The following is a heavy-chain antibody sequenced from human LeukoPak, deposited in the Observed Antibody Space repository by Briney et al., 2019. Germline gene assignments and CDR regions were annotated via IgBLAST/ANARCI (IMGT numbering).Heavy chain of an antibody. CDR2: INVNSRTT. V-gene: IGHV3-48*04. CDR3: ATDDFYGSLPV. CDR1: GISSNN. J-gene: IGHJ3*01. D-gene: IGHD2-15*01. Sequence: GSSLRLSCGGSGISSNNMSWFRQSPGKGLDWLSYINVNSRTTYYADPVKGRFTISRDNAKSSLYLQMNSLQVEDTAIYYCATDDFYGSLPVWGQGTLVTVSS.